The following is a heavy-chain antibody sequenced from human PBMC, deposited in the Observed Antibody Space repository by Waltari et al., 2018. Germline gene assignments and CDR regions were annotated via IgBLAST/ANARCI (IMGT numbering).Heavy chain of an antibody. Sequence: EVQLVESGGGLVKPGGSLRLSCAASGFTFSNAWMSWVRQAPGKGLEWVGRIKSKTDGGTTDYAAPVKGRFTISRDDSKNTLYLQMNSLKTEDTAVYYCTTLGGRARTYYFDYWGQGTLVTVSS. J-gene: IGHJ4*02. D-gene: IGHD3-10*01. CDR1: GFTFSNAW. CDR2: IKSKTDGGTT. V-gene: IGHV3-15*01. CDR3: TTLGGRARTYYFDY.